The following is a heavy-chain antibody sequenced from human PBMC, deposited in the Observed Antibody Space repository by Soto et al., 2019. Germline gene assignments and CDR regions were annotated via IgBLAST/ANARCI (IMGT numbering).Heavy chain of an antibody. CDR2: IYHSGST. CDR3: AGVRGPYCGGECYPPTPNWFDP. Sequence: QLQLQESGSGLVKPSQTLSLTCAVSGGSISSGGYSWSWIRQPPGKGLEWIGYIYHSGSTYYNPSVKSSVTISVDRPKNQSSLKLSSVTAADSAVYYCAGVRGPYCGGECYPPTPNWFDPWGQGTLVTVSS. V-gene: IGHV4-30-2*01. CDR1: GGSISSGGYS. D-gene: IGHD2-21*01. J-gene: IGHJ5*02.